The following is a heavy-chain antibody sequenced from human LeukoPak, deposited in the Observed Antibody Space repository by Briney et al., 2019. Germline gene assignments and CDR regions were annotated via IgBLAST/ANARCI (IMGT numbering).Heavy chain of an antibody. D-gene: IGHD1-26*01. CDR1: GYTFTSYD. J-gene: IGHJ4*02. CDR2: MNLKSGNT. CDR3: ARVTGSIDY. Sequence: GASVKVSCKASGYTFTSYDINWVRQATGQGLEWMGWMNLKSGNTGFAQKFQGRVTMTRDTSISTAYMELTSPSSEDTAVYYCARVTGSIDYWGQGTLVTVSS. V-gene: IGHV1-8*01.